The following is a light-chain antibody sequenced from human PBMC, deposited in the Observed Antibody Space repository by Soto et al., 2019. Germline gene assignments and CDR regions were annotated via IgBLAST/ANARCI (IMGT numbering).Light chain of an antibody. CDR3: LQDINYPWT. CDR1: QGIGNA. CDR2: GAS. V-gene: IGKV1-6*01. Sequence: AIQMTQSPSSLSASVGDRVTISCRASQGIGNALGWYQQKPGKHPKVLIYGASNLQSGVPPRFSGSGSGTDFTLAISSLQPEDSATYYCLQDINYPWTVGQGTKVDSK. J-gene: IGKJ1*01.